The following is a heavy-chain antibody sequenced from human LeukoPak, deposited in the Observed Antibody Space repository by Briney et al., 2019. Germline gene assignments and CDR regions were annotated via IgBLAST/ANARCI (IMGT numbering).Heavy chain of an antibody. CDR1: GFTFSSYW. CDR2: INSDGSST. Sequence: GGSLRLSCAASGFTFSSYWMHWVRQAPGKGLVWVSRINSDGSSTRYADSVKGRFTISRDNAKNTLYLQMNSLRAEDTAVYYCTRAYDSGTYSSFDYWGQGTLVTVTS. J-gene: IGHJ4*02. CDR3: TRAYDSGTYSSFDY. V-gene: IGHV3-74*01. D-gene: IGHD3-10*01.